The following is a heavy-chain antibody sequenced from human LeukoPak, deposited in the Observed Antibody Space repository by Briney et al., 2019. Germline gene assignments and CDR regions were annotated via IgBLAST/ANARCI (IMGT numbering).Heavy chain of an antibody. CDR2: ISYDGSNK. V-gene: IGHV3-30*04. D-gene: IGHD2-15*01. CDR3: ARGRVVVAAKDWFDP. CDR1: GFTFSSYA. Sequence: GGSLRLSCAASGFTFSSYAMHWVRQAPGKGLEWVAVISYDGSNKYYADSVKGRFTISRDNSKNTLYLQMNSLRAEDTAVYYCARGRVVVAAKDWFDPWGQGTLVTVSS. J-gene: IGHJ5*02.